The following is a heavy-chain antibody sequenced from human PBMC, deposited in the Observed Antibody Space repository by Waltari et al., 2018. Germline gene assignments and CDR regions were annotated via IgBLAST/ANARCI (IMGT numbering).Heavy chain of an antibody. D-gene: IGHD3-10*01. CDR1: GGSIDSYD. J-gene: IGHJ6*02. V-gene: IGHV4-59*01. CDR3: ARRILHAAGSRGITDNYSMDV. CDR2: ISYTGTT. Sequence: VKLRQSGPELVKSSETLSLTCSVSGGSIDSYDWTWIRQSPGKGLAWIGYISYTGTTNYNPSLESRVAISVDTSKNQLSLKLTSVTAADTAVYFCARRILHAAGSRGITDNYSMDVWGQGATVSVSS.